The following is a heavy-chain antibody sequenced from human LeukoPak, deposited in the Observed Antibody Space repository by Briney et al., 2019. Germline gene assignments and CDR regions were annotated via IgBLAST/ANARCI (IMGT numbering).Heavy chain of an antibody. CDR2: IIPIFGTA. V-gene: IGHV1-69*05. CDR1: GGTFSSYA. D-gene: IGHD6-13*01. J-gene: IGHJ5*02. Sequence: SVKVSCKASGGTFSSYAISWVRQAPGQGLEWMGRIIPIFGTANYAQKFQGRVTITTDESTSTAYMELSSLRSEDAAVYYCAREISSSWYNLPYNWFDPWGQGTLVTVSS. CDR3: AREISSSWYNLPYNWFDP.